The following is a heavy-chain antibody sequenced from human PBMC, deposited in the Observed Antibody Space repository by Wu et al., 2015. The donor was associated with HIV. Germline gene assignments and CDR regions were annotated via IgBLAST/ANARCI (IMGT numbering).Heavy chain of an antibody. CDR2: INPKSGGT. J-gene: IGHJ6*02. Sequence: QVQLVQSGAEVKKPGASVKVSCKTSGYSFRGYYLHWVRLAPGQGPEWMGWINPKSGGTKYAQKFQGRVTMTRDTSISTVHMELARLTSDDTAMYYCARDHQGRRDVWGLGDHGSPSP. V-gene: IGHV1-2*02. CDR3: ARDHQGRRDV. CDR1: GYSFRGYY.